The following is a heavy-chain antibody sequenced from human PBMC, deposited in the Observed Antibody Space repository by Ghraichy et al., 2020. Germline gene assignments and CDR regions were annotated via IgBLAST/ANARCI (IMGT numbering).Heavy chain of an antibody. V-gene: IGHV3-21*01. J-gene: IGHJ1*01. CDR2: ISPSSSYI. CDR1: GFTFSSYS. CDR3: ARNVGKRCPEDGGIYYFAL. D-gene: IGHD2/OR15-2a*01. Sequence: GGSLRLSCAASGFTFSSYSINWVRQAPGEGLEWVSSISPSSSYIYYADAVKGRFTVSRDNAKNTLYLQMNSLRAGDTAVYYCARNVGKRCPEDGGIYYFALWRQGARVTVSS.